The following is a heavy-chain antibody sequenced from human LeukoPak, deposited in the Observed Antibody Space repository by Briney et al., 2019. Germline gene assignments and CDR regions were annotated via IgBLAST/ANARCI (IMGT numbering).Heavy chain of an antibody. D-gene: IGHD1-1*01. CDR3: ARDYNWAFDI. CDR2: ISRSSDTI. V-gene: IGHV3-48*01. J-gene: IGHJ3*02. CDR1: GFTFSSYG. Sequence: PGGSLRLSCAASGFTFSSYGMNWVRQAPGKGLEWVSYISRSSDTIYYADSVKGRFTISRDNAKNSLCLQMNSLRAEDTAVYYCARDYNWAFDIWGLGTMVTVSS.